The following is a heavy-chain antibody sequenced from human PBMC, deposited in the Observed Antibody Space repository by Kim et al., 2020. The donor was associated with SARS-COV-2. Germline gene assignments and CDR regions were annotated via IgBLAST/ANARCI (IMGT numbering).Heavy chain of an antibody. V-gene: IGHV3-15*01. D-gene: IGHD3-10*01. J-gene: IGHJ6*02. CDR1: GFTFSNAW. Sequence: GGSLRLSCAASGFTFSNAWMSWVRQAPGKGLEWVGRIKSKTDGGTTDYAAPVKGRFNISRDDSKNTLYLQMNSLKTEDTAVYYCTTARELLWFGELLYGYYYYGMDVWGQGTTVTVSS. CDR3: TTARELLWFGELLYGYYYYGMDV. CDR2: IKSKTDGGTT.